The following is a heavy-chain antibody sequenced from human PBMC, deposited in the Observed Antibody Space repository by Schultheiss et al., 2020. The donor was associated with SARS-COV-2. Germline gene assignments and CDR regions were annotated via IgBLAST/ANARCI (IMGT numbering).Heavy chain of an antibody. V-gene: IGHV4-61*01. CDR2: IYHSGST. Sequence: SETLSLTCTVSGGSVSSGSYYWSWIRQPPGKGLEWIGEIYHSGSTNYNPSLKSRVTISVDTSKNQFSLKLSSVTAADTAVYYCARAYRPASTENWYFDLWGRGTLVTVSS. CDR3: ARAYRPASTENWYFDL. J-gene: IGHJ2*01. CDR1: GGSVSSGSYY.